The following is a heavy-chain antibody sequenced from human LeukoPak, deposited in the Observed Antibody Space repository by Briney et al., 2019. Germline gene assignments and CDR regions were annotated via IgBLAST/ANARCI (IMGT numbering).Heavy chain of an antibody. Sequence: GGSLRLSCAASGFSFTTYAMSWVRQAPGKGLERVSTVSGSGGRTFYADSVKGRFTISKDNTKKILYLQMSSLRAEDTAVYYCAKDLINRIEAVGPIDYWGQGTLVTVSS. CDR1: GFSFTTYA. CDR2: VSGSGGRT. D-gene: IGHD6-13*01. CDR3: AKDLINRIEAVGPIDY. V-gene: IGHV3-23*01. J-gene: IGHJ4*02.